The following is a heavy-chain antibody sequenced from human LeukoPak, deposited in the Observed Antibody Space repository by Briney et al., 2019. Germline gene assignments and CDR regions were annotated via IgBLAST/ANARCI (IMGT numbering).Heavy chain of an antibody. CDR1: GGSFSGYY. Sequence: SETLSLTCAVYGGSFSGYYWSWIRQPPGKGLEWIGEINHSGSTNYNPSLKSRVTISVDTSKNQFSLKLSSVTAADTAVYYCARISEGYYGDYALAYFQHWGQGTLVTVSS. CDR2: INHSGST. D-gene: IGHD4-17*01. V-gene: IGHV4-34*01. J-gene: IGHJ1*01. CDR3: ARISEGYYGDYALAYFQH.